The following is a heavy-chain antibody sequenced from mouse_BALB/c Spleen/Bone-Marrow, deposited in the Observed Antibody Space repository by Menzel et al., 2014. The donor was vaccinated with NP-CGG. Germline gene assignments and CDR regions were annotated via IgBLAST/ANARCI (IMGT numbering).Heavy chain of an antibody. D-gene: IGHD1-2*01. CDR2: INPDSSTI. CDR3: AKNYYYGYVAY. J-gene: IGHJ3*01. V-gene: IGHV4-1*02. CDR1: GFDFSRYW. Sequence: DVKLVESGGGLVQPGGSLKLSCAASGFDFSRYWMTWVRQAPGKGLEWIREINPDSSTINYTPSLKDKFIISRDNAKNTLYLQMNKVRSEDTALYYCAKNYYYGYVAYWGQGTLVTVSA.